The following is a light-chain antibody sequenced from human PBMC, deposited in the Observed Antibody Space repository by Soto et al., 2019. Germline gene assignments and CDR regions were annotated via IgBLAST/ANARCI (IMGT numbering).Light chain of an antibody. V-gene: IGKV1-39*01. CDR2: IAF. Sequence: DVQVTQSPSSLSASVGDTVTMTCRASQSFALCVNWYQQKPGKAPKLLTSIAFTLEPRAPPRFSGSVSGTEFTLTIRSLQPQDFAPYYCQQSFGRPITFGQGTRLEIK. CDR1: QSFALC. J-gene: IGKJ5*01. CDR3: QQSFGRPIT.